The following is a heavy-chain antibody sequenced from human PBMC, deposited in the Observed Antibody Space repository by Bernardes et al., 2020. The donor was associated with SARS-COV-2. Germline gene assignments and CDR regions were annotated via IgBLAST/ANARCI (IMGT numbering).Heavy chain of an antibody. J-gene: IGHJ6*02. CDR3: AGDDEYYDILTGYSPAGGMDV. CDR2: LYHSGST. V-gene: IGHV4-59*11. D-gene: IGHD3-9*01. CDR1: GGSISSHY. Sequence: SETLSLTRTVSGGSISSHYWSWIRQPPGKGLEWIGNLYHSGSTNYNPSLKSRVTISTDTSKNQFSLKLSSVTAADTAVYYCAGDDEYYDILTGYSPAGGMDVWGQGTTVTVSS.